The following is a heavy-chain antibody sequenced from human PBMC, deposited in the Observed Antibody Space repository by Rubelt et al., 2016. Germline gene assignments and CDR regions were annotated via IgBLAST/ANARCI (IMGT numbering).Heavy chain of an antibody. CDR2: IYHGGST. J-gene: IGHJ6*02. V-gene: IGHV4-4*02. CDR3: VRRSEFVHPYGMDV. Sequence: GLECIGEIYHGGSTNYNPSLKSRVTISVEKSKNQFSLKLISVTAADTAVYYCVRRSEFVHPYGMDVWGQGTTVTVSS. D-gene: IGHD3-3*01.